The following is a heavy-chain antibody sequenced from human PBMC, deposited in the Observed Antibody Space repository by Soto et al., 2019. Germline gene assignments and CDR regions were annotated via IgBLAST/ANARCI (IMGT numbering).Heavy chain of an antibody. D-gene: IGHD3-10*01. CDR2: IIPIFGTA. CDR1: GGTFSSYA. Sequence: SVKVSCKASGGTFSSYAISWVRQAPGQGLEWMGGIIPIFGTANYAQKFQGRVTITADESTSTAYMELSSLRSEDAAVYYCARGYYGSGNYYGMDVWGQGTTVTVSS. V-gene: IGHV1-69*13. CDR3: ARGYYGSGNYYGMDV. J-gene: IGHJ6*02.